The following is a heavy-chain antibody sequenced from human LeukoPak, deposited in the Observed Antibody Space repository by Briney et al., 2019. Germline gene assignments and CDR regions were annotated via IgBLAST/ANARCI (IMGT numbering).Heavy chain of an antibody. D-gene: IGHD3-10*01. Sequence: SETLSLTCTVSGYSISSGYYWGWIRQPPGKGLEWIGSIYHSGSTYYNPSLKSRVTISVDTSKNQFSLKLSSVTAADTAVYYCAKSNGYGLKDIWGQGTMVTVSS. V-gene: IGHV4-38-2*02. CDR3: AKSNGYGLKDI. J-gene: IGHJ3*02. CDR2: IYHSGST. CDR1: GYSISSGYY.